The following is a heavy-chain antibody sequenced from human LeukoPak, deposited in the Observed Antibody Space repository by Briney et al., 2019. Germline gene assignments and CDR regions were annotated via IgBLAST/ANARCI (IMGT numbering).Heavy chain of an antibody. Sequence: GGSLRLSCAASGFTFSSYGMHWVRQAPGKGLEWVAFIRYDGSNKYYADSVKGRFTISRDNSKNTLYLQMNSLRAEDTAVYYCAKDEYSSSWYQPGGYYYYYMDVWGKGTTVTVSS. J-gene: IGHJ6*03. CDR1: GFTFSSYG. CDR2: IRYDGSNK. V-gene: IGHV3-30*02. CDR3: AKDEYSSSWYQPGGYYYYYMDV. D-gene: IGHD6-13*01.